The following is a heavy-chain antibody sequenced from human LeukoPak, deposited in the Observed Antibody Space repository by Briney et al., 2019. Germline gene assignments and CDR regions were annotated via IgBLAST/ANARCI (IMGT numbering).Heavy chain of an antibody. CDR2: ISWNSGSI. CDR1: GFTFDDYA. CDR3: AKGRDKYQLLSKNWFDP. V-gene: IGHV3-9*01. J-gene: IGHJ5*02. Sequence: PGRSLRLSCAASGFTFDDYAMHWVRQAPGKGLEWVSGISWNSGSIGYADSVKGRFIISRDNAKNSLYLQMNSLRAEDTALYYCAKGRDKYQLLSKNWFDPWGQGTLVTVSS. D-gene: IGHD2-2*01.